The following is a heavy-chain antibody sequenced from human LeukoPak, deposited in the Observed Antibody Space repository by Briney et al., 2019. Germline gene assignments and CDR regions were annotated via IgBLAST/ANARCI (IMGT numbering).Heavy chain of an antibody. J-gene: IGHJ4*02. CDR2: INHSGST. Sequence: PSETLSLTCAVYGGSFSGYYWSWIRQPPGKGLEWIGEINHSGSTNYNPSLKSRVTISVDTSKNQFSLKLSSVTAADTAVYYCALSRSAIRGVKLDYWGQGTLVTVSS. CDR3: ALSRSAIRGVKLDY. V-gene: IGHV4-34*01. D-gene: IGHD2-2*01. CDR1: GGSFSGYY.